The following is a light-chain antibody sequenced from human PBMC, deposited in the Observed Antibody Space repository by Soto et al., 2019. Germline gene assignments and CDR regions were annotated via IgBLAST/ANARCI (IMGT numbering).Light chain of an antibody. CDR3: QQYGSSGT. V-gene: IGKV3-20*01. CDR2: GAS. CDR1: QSVSNS. Sequence: EVVMTQSPTTLTVSRWDGATLXXRASQSVSNSLAWYQQKPGQAPRXLIYGASSRATGIPDRFSGSGSGTDFTLTISRLEPEDFAVYYCQQYGSSGTFGQGTKVDIK. J-gene: IGKJ1*01.